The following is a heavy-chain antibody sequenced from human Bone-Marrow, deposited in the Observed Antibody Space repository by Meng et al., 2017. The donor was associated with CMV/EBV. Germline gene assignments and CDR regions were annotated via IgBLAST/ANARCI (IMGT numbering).Heavy chain of an antibody. V-gene: IGHV1-8*02. D-gene: IGHD2-2*02. Sequence: ASVKDSCKASGYTFTSYGISWVRQAPGQGLEWMGWMNPNSGNTGYAQKFQGRVTMTRNTSISTAYMELSSLRSEDTAVYYCARGDCSSTSCYSNYYYGMEVWGQGTTVTVSS. CDR1: GYTFTSYG. CDR2: MNPNSGNT. CDR3: ARGDCSSTSCYSNYYYGMEV. J-gene: IGHJ6*02.